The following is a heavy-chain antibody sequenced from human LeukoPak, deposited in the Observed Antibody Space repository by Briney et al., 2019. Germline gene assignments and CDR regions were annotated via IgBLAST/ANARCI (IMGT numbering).Heavy chain of an antibody. CDR1: GGSISSHY. CDR3: ARGFGYFDY. V-gene: IGHV4-59*11. Sequence: PSETLSLTCTVSGGSISSHYWSWVRQPPGKGLEWNGYIYYSGSTNYNPSLKSRVTISVDTSKNQFSLKLSSVTAADTAVYYCARGFGYFDYWGQGTLVTVSS. CDR2: IYYSGST. J-gene: IGHJ4*02. D-gene: IGHD3-10*01.